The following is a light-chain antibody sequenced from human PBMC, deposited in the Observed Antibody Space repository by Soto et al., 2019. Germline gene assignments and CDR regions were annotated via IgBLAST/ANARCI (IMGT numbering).Light chain of an antibody. CDR3: QHYVTSLTT. CDR1: QSIRNY. Sequence: EVVLTQSPATLSLSPGERATLSCRASQSIRNYLAWYQQKPGQAPRLLIFGASIRVTGIPDRFIGSGSGTDFTLTISRLEPEDFAVYYCQHYVTSLTTFGQGTKVDIK. CDR2: GAS. J-gene: IGKJ1*01. V-gene: IGKV3-20*01.